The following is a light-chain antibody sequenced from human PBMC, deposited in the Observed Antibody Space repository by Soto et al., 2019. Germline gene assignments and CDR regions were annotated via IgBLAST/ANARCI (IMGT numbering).Light chain of an antibody. J-gene: IGKJ1*01. V-gene: IGKV3-11*01. CDR3: QHYDISSWT. CDR1: QSVSSY. CDR2: DAS. Sequence: EIVLTQSPATLSLSPGERATLSCRASQSVSSYLAWYQQKPGQAPRLLIYDASNRATGIPARFSGSGSGTDFTLTISRLEPEDFAVYYCQHYDISSWTFGQGTKVDIK.